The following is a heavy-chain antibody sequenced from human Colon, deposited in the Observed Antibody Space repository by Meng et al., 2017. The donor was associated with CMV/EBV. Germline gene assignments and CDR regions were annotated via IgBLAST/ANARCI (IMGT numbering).Heavy chain of an antibody. V-gene: IGHV4-61*01. CDR1: GCSVSSGSYY. CDR2: IYYSGST. D-gene: IGHD2-2*01. Sequence: SETLSLTCTVSGCSVSSGSYYWSWIRQPPGKGLEWIGYIYYSGSTNYNPSLKSRVTMSVDTSKNQFSLKLSSVTAADTALYYCARTPFIGFCSTTDCFRNWFDSWGQGTLVTVSS. J-gene: IGHJ5*01. CDR3: ARTPFIGFCSTTDCFRNWFDS.